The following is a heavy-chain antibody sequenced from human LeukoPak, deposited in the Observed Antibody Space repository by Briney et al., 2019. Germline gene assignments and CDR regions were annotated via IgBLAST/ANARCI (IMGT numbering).Heavy chain of an antibody. D-gene: IGHD5-18*01. Sequence: PSETLSLTCTVSVGSISSYYWSWIRQPPGKGRKWIGYIYYSGSTNYNPSLKSRVTISVDTSKNQFSLKLSSVTAADTAVYYCARDKSPVDTAHWFDPWGQGTLVTVSS. CDR3: ARDKSPVDTAHWFDP. V-gene: IGHV4-59*01. J-gene: IGHJ5*02. CDR2: IYYSGST. CDR1: VGSISSYY.